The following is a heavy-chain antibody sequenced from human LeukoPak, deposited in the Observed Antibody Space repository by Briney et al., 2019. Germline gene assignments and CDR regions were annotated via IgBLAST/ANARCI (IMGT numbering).Heavy chain of an antibody. CDR1: GFTFSNYP. Sequence: GGSLRLSCAASGFTFSNYPIHWVRQAPGKGLEWMAFISYDGINKNYADSVKGRFTISRDNSKNTLYLQMNSLRPEDTAVYYCARAAGTLDYWGQGTLVTVSS. V-gene: IGHV3-30-3*01. J-gene: IGHJ4*02. CDR2: ISYDGINK. CDR3: ARAAGTLDY. D-gene: IGHD6-13*01.